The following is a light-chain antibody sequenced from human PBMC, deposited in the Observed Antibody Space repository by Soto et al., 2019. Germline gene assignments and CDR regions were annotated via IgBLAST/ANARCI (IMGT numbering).Light chain of an antibody. J-gene: IGLJ2*01. V-gene: IGLV2-8*01. CDR3: SSYAGSNNVVV. CDR1: SSDVGAYNY. CDR2: EVS. Sequence: QSALTQPPSASGSPGQSVTISCTGSSSDVGAYNYVYWYQQHPGKAPKLMIYEVSKRPSGVPDRFSGSKSGNTASLTVSGLQAADEADYYCSSYAGSNNVVVFGGGTKVTVL.